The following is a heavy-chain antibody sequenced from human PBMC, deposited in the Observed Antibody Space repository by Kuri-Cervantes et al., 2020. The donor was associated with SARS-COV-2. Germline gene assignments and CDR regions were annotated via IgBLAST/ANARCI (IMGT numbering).Heavy chain of an antibody. CDR1: GFTFSSYS. J-gene: IGHJ4*02. V-gene: IGHV3-48*02. Sequence: GESLKISCAASGFTFSSYSMNWVRQAPGKGLEWVSYISSSSSTIYYADSVKGRFTISRDNAKNSLYLQMNSLGDEDTAVYYCARGSEAGYYYFDYWGQGTLVTVSS. CDR2: ISSSSSTI. D-gene: IGHD3-9*01. CDR3: ARGSEAGYYYFDY.